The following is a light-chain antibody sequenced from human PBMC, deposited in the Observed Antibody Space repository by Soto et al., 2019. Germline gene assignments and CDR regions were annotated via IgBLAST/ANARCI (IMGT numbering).Light chain of an antibody. Sequence: DVVMTQSPLSLPVTLGQPASISCRSSQSLVHSYGNTYLNWFHQRPGQPPRLLIYQISERLSGVPDRFSGSGSGTDFTLTISRLEPEDFAVYYCQQYGSSITFGQGTRLEI. CDR1: QSLVHSYGNTY. J-gene: IGKJ5*01. CDR3: QQYGSSIT. CDR2: QIS. V-gene: IGKV2-30*02.